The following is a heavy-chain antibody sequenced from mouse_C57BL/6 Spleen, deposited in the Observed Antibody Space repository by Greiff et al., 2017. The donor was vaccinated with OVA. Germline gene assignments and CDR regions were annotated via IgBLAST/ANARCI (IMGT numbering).Heavy chain of an antibody. V-gene: IGHV1-22*01. Sequence: EVQLQQSGPELVKPGASVKMSCKASGYTFTDYNMHWVKQSPGKSLEWIGYINPNNGGTSYNQKFKGKATLTVNKSSSTAYMERRSLTSEDSAVYYCSRGGTVNCFDYWGQGTTLTVSS. CDR3: SRGGTVNCFDY. CDR1: GYTFTDYN. CDR2: INPNNGGT. D-gene: IGHD4-1*01. J-gene: IGHJ2*01.